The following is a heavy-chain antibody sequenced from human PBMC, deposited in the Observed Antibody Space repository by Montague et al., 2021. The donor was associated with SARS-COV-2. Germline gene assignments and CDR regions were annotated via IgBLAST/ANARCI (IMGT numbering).Heavy chain of an antibody. CDR2: IYYSGST. J-gene: IGHJ3*02. V-gene: IGHV4-39*01. Sequence: SETLSLTCNVAGGSISSSNYYWGWIRQPPGKGLEWVGSIYYSGSTYYTPSLKSRVTISVDTSKNQFSLRLSSVTAADTAVYYCARHSGRDTIFGVVIIFDAFDIWGQGTMVTVSS. D-gene: IGHD3-3*01. CDR3: ARHSGRDTIFGVVIIFDAFDI. CDR1: GGSISSSNYY.